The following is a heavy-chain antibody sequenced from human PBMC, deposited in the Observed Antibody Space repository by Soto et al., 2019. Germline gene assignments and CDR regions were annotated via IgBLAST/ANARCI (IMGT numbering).Heavy chain of an antibody. CDR3: ARVYCSGGGCYGIDY. J-gene: IGHJ4*02. V-gene: IGHV1-46*01. CDR2: INPSGGST. Sequence: ASVKVSCKASGYTFTSSYMHWVRQAPGQGLEWVGIINPSGGSTSYAQKFQGRLTMTRDTSTSTVYMKLSSLRSEDTAVYYCARVYCSGGGCYGIDYWGQGTLVTVSS. CDR1: GYTFTSSY. D-gene: IGHD2-15*01.